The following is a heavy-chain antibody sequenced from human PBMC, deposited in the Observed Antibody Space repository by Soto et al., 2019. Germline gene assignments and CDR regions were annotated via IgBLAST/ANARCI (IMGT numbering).Heavy chain of an antibody. V-gene: IGHV1-8*01. D-gene: IGHD3-3*01. CDR1: GYTFTNYD. Sequence: QVHLVQSGTEVKRPGGSVKVSCKTSGYTFTNYDINWVRQAAGQGLEWMGWMNPNSGNTDCMQKFQGRVTMTRDTSINTAYMELSGLRSEDTAVYYCVRGGGSYDFFAGYDYWGQGTLVTVSS. J-gene: IGHJ4*02. CDR2: MNPNSGNT. CDR3: VRGGGSYDFFAGYDY.